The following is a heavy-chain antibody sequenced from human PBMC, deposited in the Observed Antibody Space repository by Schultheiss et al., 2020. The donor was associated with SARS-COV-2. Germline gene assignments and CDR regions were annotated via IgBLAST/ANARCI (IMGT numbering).Heavy chain of an antibody. Sequence: SQTLSLTCTVSGGSISSGGYYWSWIRQHPGKGLEWIGYIYYSGSTYYNPSLKSRVTISVDTSKNQFSLKLSSVTAADTAVYYCARDVSDSSGYYYGVNYYYYGMDVWGQGTTVTVSS. CDR3: ARDVSDSSGYYYGVNYYYYGMDV. J-gene: IGHJ6*02. V-gene: IGHV4-31*03. D-gene: IGHD3-22*01. CDR1: GGSISSGGYY. CDR2: IYYSGST.